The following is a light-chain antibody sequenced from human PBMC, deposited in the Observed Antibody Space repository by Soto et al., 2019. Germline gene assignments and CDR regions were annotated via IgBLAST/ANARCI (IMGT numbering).Light chain of an antibody. V-gene: IGKV1-6*01. Sequence: AIQVTQSPSSLSASVGDRVTITCRASQGIRNQLSWYQQKPGKAPKFLIFAASNLQSGVPSRFSGSGYGTDFTLTISSLQPEDFATYYCLQDDNYPFTFGGGTKVEIK. CDR2: AAS. J-gene: IGKJ4*01. CDR1: QGIRNQ. CDR3: LQDDNYPFT.